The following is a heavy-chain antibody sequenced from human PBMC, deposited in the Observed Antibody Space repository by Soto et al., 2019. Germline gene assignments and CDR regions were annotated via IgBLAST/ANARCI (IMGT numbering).Heavy chain of an antibody. J-gene: IGHJ4*02. CDR1: GYSFASHG. V-gene: IGHV1-18*01. CDR3: ARGASSLWFDY. Sequence: SVKVSCKTSGYSFASHGVSWVRQAPGQGLEWMGWISGYTGNTDYAQKFQGRVTITADKSTSTAYMELSSLRSEDTAVYYCARGASSLWFDYWGQGTLVTVSS. D-gene: IGHD2-15*01. CDR2: ISGYTGNT.